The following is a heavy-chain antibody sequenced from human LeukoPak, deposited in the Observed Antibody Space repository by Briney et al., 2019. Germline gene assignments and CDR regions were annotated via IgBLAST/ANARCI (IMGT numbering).Heavy chain of an antibody. J-gene: IGHJ4*02. Sequence: LETPSLTPVVYMGSFTSALWCSGPDVLEKGLEWIAELSESGGTNYNPSLKSRVTISVDTSKNQFSLNLTSVTAADTAIYYCARVPGGVFDFWGQGALVTVSS. CDR2: LSESGGT. D-gene: IGHD3-10*01. CDR1: MGSFTSAL. V-gene: IGHV4-34*01. CDR3: ARVPGGVFDF.